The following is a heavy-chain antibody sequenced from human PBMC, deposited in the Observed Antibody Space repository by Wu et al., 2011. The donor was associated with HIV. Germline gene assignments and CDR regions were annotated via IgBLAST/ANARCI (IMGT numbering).Heavy chain of an antibody. V-gene: IGHV5-51*01. D-gene: IGHD2-2*01. CDR2: IYPGDSDT. CDR3: ARLDATRGGFDF. Sequence: VQLVQSGAEVKKPGESLKLSCKVSGYKFTSNWIGWVRQMPGKGLEWMGIIYPGDSDTRYNPSFQGHVTISADKSISTAFLQWNRLNTSDTAIYYCARLDATRGGFDFWGQGTLVTVSS. CDR1: GYKFTSNW. J-gene: IGHJ4*02.